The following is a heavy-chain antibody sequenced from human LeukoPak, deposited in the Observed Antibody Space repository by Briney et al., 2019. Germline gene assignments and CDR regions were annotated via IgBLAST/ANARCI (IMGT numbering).Heavy chain of an antibody. D-gene: IGHD2-2*01. J-gene: IGHJ4*02. CDR1: GFTFSSYA. V-gene: IGHV3-23*01. CDR2: ISGSGGST. CDR3: ARRYCTTTNCYAFES. Sequence: PGGSLRLSCAASGFTFSSYAMSWVRQAPGKGLEWVSAISGSGGSTYYADSVKGRFTISRDNAKNSLYLQMDSLRADDTAVHYCARRYCTTTNCYAFESWGQGTLVTVSS.